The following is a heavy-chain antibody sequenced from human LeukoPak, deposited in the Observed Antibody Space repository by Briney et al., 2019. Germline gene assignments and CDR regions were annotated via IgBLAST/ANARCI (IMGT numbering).Heavy chain of an antibody. Sequence: GGSLRLSCAASGFTFSTYGFHWVRQAPGKGLEWVAIIPSGGGNIYYADSVRGRFTISRDNSQNTLYLQMDSLRAEDTAGYYCARDRSGRFDPWGQGTLVTVSS. CDR2: IPSGGGNI. V-gene: IGHV3-30*03. J-gene: IGHJ5*02. D-gene: IGHD3-10*01. CDR3: ARDRSGRFDP. CDR1: GFTFSTYG.